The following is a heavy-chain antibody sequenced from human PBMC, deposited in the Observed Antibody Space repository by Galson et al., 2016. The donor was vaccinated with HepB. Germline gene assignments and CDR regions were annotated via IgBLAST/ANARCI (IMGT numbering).Heavy chain of an antibody. V-gene: IGHV3-53*01. Sequence: SLXXSCAVSGXXVSXXXMSXXXQAXGKGLEWVSIIYSDGRRVYADSVKGRFTISRDNFRNTLYLQTNILWGEXTAVYYCLSLYRSGYWGQGTLVTVSS. J-gene: IGHJ4*02. CDR3: LSLYRSGY. D-gene: IGHD6-25*01. CDR1: GXXVSXXX. CDR2: IYSDGRR.